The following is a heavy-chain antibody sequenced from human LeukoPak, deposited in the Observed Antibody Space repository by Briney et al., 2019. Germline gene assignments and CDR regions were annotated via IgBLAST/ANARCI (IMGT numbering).Heavy chain of an antibody. V-gene: IGHV3-30*02. J-gene: IGHJ4*02. CDR3: AKRLGDIVGADH. CDR1: GFTFSSYG. D-gene: IGHD1-26*01. CDR2: IRYDGSNK. Sequence: GGSLRLSCAASGFTFSSYGMHWVRQAPGKGLEWVAFIRYDGSNKYYADSVKGRFTISRDNSKNTLYLQMNSLRAEDTAVYYCAKRLGDIVGADHWGQGTLVTVSS.